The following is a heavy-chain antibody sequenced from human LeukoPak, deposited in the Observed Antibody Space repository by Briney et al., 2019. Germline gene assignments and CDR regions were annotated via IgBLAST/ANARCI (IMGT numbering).Heavy chain of an antibody. CDR2: IYYSGST. V-gene: IGHV4-39*01. CDR3: ARHGRASIAALA. D-gene: IGHD6-6*01. CDR1: GGSISSSSYY. Sequence: SETLSLTCTVSGGSISSSSYYWGWIRQPPGKGLEWIGSIYYSGSTYYNPSLKSRVTISVDTSKNQFSLKLSSVTAADTAVYYCARHGRASIAALAWGQGTLVTVSS. J-gene: IGHJ5*02.